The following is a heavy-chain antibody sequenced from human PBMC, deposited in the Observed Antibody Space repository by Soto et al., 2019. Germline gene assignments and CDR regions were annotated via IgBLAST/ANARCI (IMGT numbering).Heavy chain of an antibody. D-gene: IGHD4-4*01. CDR2: TSSDGSKR. J-gene: IGHJ4*02. V-gene: IGHV3-30*03. CDR3: ARGMAYRVGSFFQF. Sequence: QVQLAESGGGVVQPGRSLRLSCVSSGFTFSRHAMHWVRQAPGKGLEWVAVTSSDGSKRYYGDSVQGRFTISRDNDKNTVFLEMNSLEGEDTAVYFCARGMAYRVGSFFQFWGQGTVVTVSS. CDR1: GFTFSRHA.